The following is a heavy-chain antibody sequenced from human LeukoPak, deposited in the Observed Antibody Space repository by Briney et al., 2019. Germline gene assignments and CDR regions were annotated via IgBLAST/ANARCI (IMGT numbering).Heavy chain of an antibody. D-gene: IGHD2-8*02. CDR3: VKGQEVVYTPTFDF. V-gene: IGHV3-64D*09. CDR2: LGVNWISA. J-gene: IGHJ4*02. CDR1: GFTFSTSA. Sequence: SGGSLRLSCSASGFTFSTSAMHWVRQAPGKGLEYVSSLGVNWISAYYADSVRGRFSISRDNSKGTLFLQMSSLRAEDTAVYYCVKGQEVVYTPTFDFWGQGTLVTVSS.